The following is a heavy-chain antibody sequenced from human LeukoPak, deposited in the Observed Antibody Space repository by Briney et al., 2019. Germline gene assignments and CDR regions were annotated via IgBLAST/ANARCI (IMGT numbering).Heavy chain of an antibody. V-gene: IGHV1-46*01. J-gene: IGHJ5*02. D-gene: IGHD3-3*01. CDR2: INPSGGRT. Sequence: VSVKVSCKASGYTFTRYYMHWVRQAPGQGLEWMGIINPSGGRTSYAQKFQGRVTMTRDTSTSTVYMELSSLRSEDTAVYYCARDSSITIFGVLIMGNWFDPWGQGTLVTVSS. CDR1: GYTFTRYY. CDR3: ARDSSITIFGVLIMGNWFDP.